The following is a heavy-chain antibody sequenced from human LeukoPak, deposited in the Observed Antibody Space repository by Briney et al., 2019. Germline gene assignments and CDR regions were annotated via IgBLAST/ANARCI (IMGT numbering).Heavy chain of an antibody. Sequence: PGGSLRLFCAASGFTFSSYEMNWVRRARGEGLEWVSYISSSGSTIYYADSVKGRFTISRDNAKNSLYLQMNSLRAEDTAVYYCARSPPFDYWGQGTLVTVSS. CDR2: ISSSGSTI. CDR3: ARSPPFDY. V-gene: IGHV3-48*03. J-gene: IGHJ4*02. CDR1: GFTFSSYE.